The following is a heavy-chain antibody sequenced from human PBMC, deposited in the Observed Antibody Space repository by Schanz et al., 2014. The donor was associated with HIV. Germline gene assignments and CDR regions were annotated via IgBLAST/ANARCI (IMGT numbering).Heavy chain of an antibody. CDR1: GGTFSSYV. D-gene: IGHD5-18*01. CDR2: IIPLFGTA. J-gene: IGHJ6*02. V-gene: IGHV1-69*01. Sequence: QVQLVQSGAEVKKPGSSVKVACKASGGTFSSYVISWVRQAPGQGLEWMGGIIPLFGTANYAQKFQGRVTITADESTSTAYMELSSLKSEDTAVYYCAILLDTVMDYYSMDVWGQGTTVTVSS. CDR3: AILLDTVMDYYSMDV.